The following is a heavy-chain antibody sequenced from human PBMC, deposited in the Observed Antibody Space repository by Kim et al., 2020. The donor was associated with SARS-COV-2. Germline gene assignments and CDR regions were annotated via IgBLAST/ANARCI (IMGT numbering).Heavy chain of an antibody. CDR3: ARDLRAIGGTKDWYFDL. J-gene: IGHJ2*01. V-gene: IGHV1-69*01. D-gene: IGHD2-2*01. Sequence: FQGRVTITADESTSTAYMELSSLRSEDTAVYYCARDLRAIGGTKDWYFDLWGRGTLVTVSS.